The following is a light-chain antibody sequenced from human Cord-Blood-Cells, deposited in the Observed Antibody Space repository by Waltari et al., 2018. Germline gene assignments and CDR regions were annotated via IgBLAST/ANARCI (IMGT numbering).Light chain of an antibody. CDR3: QKYNNWPPLT. CDR1: QSVSSN. CDR2: GAS. J-gene: IGKJ4*01. Sequence: EIVMTQSPATLSVSPGERATLSRRASQSVSSNLAWYQQKPGQAPRLLIYGASTRATGIPARFSGSGSGTEFTLTISSLQSEDFAVYYCQKYNNWPPLTFGGGTKVEIK. V-gene: IGKV3-15*01.